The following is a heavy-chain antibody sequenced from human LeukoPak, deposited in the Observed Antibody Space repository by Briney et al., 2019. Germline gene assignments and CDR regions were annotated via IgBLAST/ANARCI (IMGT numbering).Heavy chain of an antibody. D-gene: IGHD6-19*01. CDR2: INAGNGAT. Sequence: GESLKISCKGSGYSFTSYWIGWVRQAPGQRLEWMGWINAGNGATKYSQKFQGRFTITRDTSASTAYMALSSLTSEDTTIYYCARGRWSSSGWYYFDYWGQGTQVTVSS. CDR3: ARGRWSSSGWYYFDY. J-gene: IGHJ4*02. CDR1: GYSFTSYW. V-gene: IGHV1-3*01.